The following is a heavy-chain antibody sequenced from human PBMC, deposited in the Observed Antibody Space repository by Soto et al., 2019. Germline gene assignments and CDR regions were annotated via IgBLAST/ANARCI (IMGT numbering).Heavy chain of an antibody. CDR1: GYTFTSYA. CDR2: INAGNGNT. Sequence: QVQLVQSGAEVKKPGASVKVSCKASGYTFTSYAMHWVRQAPGQRLEWMGWINAGNGNTKYSQKFQGRVTITRDTPASTAYMELSSLRSEATAVYYCAGGLGLYYFDYWGQGTLVTVSS. V-gene: IGHV1-3*01. CDR3: AGGLGLYYFDY. D-gene: IGHD1-26*01. J-gene: IGHJ4*02.